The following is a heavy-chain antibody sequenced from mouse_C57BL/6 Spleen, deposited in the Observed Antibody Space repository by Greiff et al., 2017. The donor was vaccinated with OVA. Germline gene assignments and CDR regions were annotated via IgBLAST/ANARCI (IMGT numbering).Heavy chain of an antibody. CDR2: IHPNSGST. CDR1: GYTFTSYW. D-gene: IGHD2-4*01. V-gene: IGHV1-64*01. J-gene: IGHJ4*01. CDR3: ARVAGDYPYYYAMDY. Sequence: VQLQQPGAELVKPGASVKLSCKASGYTFTSYWMHWVKQRPGQGLEWIGMIHPNSGSTNYNEKFKSKATMTVDKSSSTAYMQLSSLTSEDSAVYYGARVAGDYPYYYAMDYWGQGTSVTVSS.